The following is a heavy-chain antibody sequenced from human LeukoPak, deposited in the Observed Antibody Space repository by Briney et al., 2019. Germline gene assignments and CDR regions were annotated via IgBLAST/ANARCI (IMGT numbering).Heavy chain of an antibody. CDR3: AVEGDSSGPNWFDP. D-gene: IGHD3-22*01. J-gene: IGHJ5*02. CDR2: IYYSGST. Sequence: SETLSLTCTVSGGSISSGGYYWSWIRQHPGKGLEWIGYIYYSGSTYYNPSLKSRVTISADTSKNQFSLKLSSVTAADTAVYYCAVEGDSSGPNWFDPWGQGTLVTVSS. V-gene: IGHV4-31*03. CDR1: GGSISSGGYY.